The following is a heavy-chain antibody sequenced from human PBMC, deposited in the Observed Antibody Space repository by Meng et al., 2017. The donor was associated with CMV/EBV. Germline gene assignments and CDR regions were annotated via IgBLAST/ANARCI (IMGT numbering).Heavy chain of an antibody. V-gene: IGHV3-64*02. Sequence: GGSLRLSCAASGFTFSSYAMHWVRQAPGKGLEYVSAISSNGGSTYYADSVKGRFTISRDNSKNTLYLQMGSLRAEDMAVYYCARVHFGDYGMDYWGQGTLVTVSS. CDR3: ARVHFGDYGMDY. CDR1: GFTFSSYA. J-gene: IGHJ4*02. CDR2: ISSNGGST. D-gene: IGHD4-17*01.